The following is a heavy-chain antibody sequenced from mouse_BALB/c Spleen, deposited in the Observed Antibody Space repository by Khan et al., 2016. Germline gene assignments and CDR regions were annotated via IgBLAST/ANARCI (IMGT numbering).Heavy chain of an antibody. V-gene: IGHV1-7*01. D-gene: IGHD1-1*01. CDR1: VYTFTDYW. CDR3: ARWSYYYGSSYGWFAY. J-gene: IGHJ3*01. Sequence: QIQLVQSGAELAKPGASVKMSCKASVYTFTDYWMHWVKQSPGQGLEWIGYINPSTGYTEYNQKFKDKATLTANKSSSTAYMQLSSLTSEDSAVYYCARWSYYYGSSYGWFAYWGQGTLVTVSA. CDR2: INPSTGYT.